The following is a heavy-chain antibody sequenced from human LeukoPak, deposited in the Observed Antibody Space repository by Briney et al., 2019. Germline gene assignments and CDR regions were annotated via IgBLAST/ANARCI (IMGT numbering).Heavy chain of an antibody. D-gene: IGHD2-15*01. J-gene: IGHJ6*03. Sequence: GGSLRLSCAASGFTFSSYAMSWVRQAPGKGLEWVSAISGSGGSTYYADSVKGRFTISRDNSKNTLYLQMNSLRAEDTAVYCCAKQRRLLYYMDVWGKGTTVTVFS. CDR2: ISGSGGST. V-gene: IGHV3-23*01. CDR3: AKQRRLLYYMDV. CDR1: GFTFSSYA.